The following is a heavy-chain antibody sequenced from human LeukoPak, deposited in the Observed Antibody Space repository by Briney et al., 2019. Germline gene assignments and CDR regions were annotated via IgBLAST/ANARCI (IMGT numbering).Heavy chain of an antibody. CDR1: GGSISSYY. Sequence: SETLSLTCTVSGGSISSYYWSWIWQPPGKTLEWIGFIYYSGSTNYNPSLKSRVTISVDTSKNQFSLKLSSVTAADTAVYYCARHGPGGGIIIGWGAFDIWGQGTMVTVSS. CDR2: IYYSGST. J-gene: IGHJ3*02. CDR3: ARHGPGGGIIIGWGAFDI. V-gene: IGHV4-59*08. D-gene: IGHD3-10*01.